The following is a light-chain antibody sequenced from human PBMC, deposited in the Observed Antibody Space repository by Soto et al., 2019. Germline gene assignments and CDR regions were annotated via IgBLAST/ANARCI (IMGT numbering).Light chain of an antibody. CDR2: GAS. Sequence: DIVLTQSPGTLSLSPGGRATLSCRASQSVSNIYIAWYQQKPGQAPRVLIYGASRRATGIPDRFSGSGSGTDFTLTISRLEPEDFAVYYCQQYGSSPTFGQGTKVDIK. J-gene: IGKJ1*01. CDR1: QSVSNIY. CDR3: QQYGSSPT. V-gene: IGKV3-20*01.